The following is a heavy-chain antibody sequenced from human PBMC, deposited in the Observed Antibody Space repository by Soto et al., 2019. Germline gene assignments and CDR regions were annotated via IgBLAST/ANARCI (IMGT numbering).Heavy chain of an antibody. J-gene: IGHJ4*02. Sequence: PSETLSLTYTVSGGSISNGYYYWSWIRRPPGKGLEWIGYIYYSGSTYYNPSLKSRVTISVDTSKNQFSLKLSSVTAADTAVYYCARAVGGPTAVGWGQGTLVTVSS. CDR2: IYYSGST. CDR3: ARAVGGPTAVG. V-gene: IGHV4-30-4*01. CDR1: GGSISNGYYY. D-gene: IGHD3-10*01.